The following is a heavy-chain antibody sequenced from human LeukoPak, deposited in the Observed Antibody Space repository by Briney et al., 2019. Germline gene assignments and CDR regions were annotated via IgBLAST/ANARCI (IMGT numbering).Heavy chain of an antibody. Sequence: PGGSLRLSCAASGFTFSSYWMSWVRQAPGKGLEWVANIKQDGSEKYYVDSVKGRFTISRDNSKNTLYLQMNSLRAEDTAVYRSAVGLSFIWVPHTTFGMDVWGQGTTVTVSS. V-gene: IGHV3-7*01. CDR3: AVGLSFIWVPHTTFGMDV. CDR1: GFTFSSYW. CDR2: IKQDGSEK. J-gene: IGHJ6*02. D-gene: IGHD3-16*01.